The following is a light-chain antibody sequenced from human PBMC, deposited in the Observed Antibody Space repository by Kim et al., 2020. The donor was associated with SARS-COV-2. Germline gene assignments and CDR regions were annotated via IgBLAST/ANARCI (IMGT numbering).Light chain of an antibody. Sequence: VLTQSPGTLSLSPGERATLSCRASQSVSSSYLAWYQQKPGQAPRLLIYGASSRATGIPDRFSGSGSGTDVTLTISRLEPEEWAVYYCQQYGSSPPYTFGQGTKLEI. CDR1: QSVSSSY. CDR2: GAS. J-gene: IGKJ2*01. V-gene: IGKV3-20*01. CDR3: QQYGSSPPYT.